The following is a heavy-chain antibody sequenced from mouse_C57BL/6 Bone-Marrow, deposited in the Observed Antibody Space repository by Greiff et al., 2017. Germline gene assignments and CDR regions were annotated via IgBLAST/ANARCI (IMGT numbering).Heavy chain of an antibody. CDR1: GYTFTSYG. Sequence: VKLVESGAELARPGASVKLSCKASGYTFTSYGISWVKQRTGQGLEWIGEIYPRSGNTYYNEKFKGKATLTADKSSSTAYMELRSLTSEDSAVYFCAREAITTGVDYWGQGTTLTVSS. CDR2: IYPRSGNT. D-gene: IGHD1-1*01. J-gene: IGHJ2*01. V-gene: IGHV1-81*01. CDR3: AREAITTGVDY.